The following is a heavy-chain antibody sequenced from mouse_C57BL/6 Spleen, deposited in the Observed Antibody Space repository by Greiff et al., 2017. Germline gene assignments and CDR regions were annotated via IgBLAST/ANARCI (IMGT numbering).Heavy chain of an antibody. Sequence: QVQLQQSGPGLVQPSQRLSITCTVSGFSLTSYGVHWVRQSPGKGLEWLGVIWRGGSTDYNAAFMSRLSITKDNSKSQVFFKMNSLQADDTAIYYCAKKGGTDYAMDYWGQGTSVTVSS. V-gene: IGHV2-5*01. D-gene: IGHD3-3*01. J-gene: IGHJ4*01. CDR3: AKKGGTDYAMDY. CDR1: GFSLTSYG. CDR2: IWRGGST.